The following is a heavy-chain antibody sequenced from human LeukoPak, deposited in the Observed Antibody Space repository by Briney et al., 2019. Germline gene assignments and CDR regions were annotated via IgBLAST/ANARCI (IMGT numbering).Heavy chain of an antibody. CDR2: VYYSGST. D-gene: IGHD6-13*01. V-gene: IGHV4-61*01. CDR3: ARGRRQQLAIIRPVHWYFDL. J-gene: IGHJ2*01. CDR1: GDSVSSDSCY. Sequence: PSETLSLTCTVSGDSVSSDSCYWSWIRQPPGKGLEWIGYVYYSGSTNYNPSLKSRVTISVDTSKNQFSLKLSSVTAADTAVYYCARGRRQQLAIIRPVHWYFDLWGRGTLVTVSS.